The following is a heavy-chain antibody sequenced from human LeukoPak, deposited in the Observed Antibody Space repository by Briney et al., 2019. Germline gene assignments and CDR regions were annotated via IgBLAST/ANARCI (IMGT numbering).Heavy chain of an antibody. Sequence: ASVRVSCKASGYTFTDYYIHWVRQAPGQGLEWMGWINPKSGGTNYAQKFPGRVTMTRDTSISTAYMELSSLRSDDTALYYCARRVFSGWGYYFDYWGQGTLVTVSS. D-gene: IGHD6-19*01. V-gene: IGHV1-2*02. J-gene: IGHJ4*02. CDR2: INPKSGGT. CDR3: ARRVFSGWGYYFDY. CDR1: GYTFTDYY.